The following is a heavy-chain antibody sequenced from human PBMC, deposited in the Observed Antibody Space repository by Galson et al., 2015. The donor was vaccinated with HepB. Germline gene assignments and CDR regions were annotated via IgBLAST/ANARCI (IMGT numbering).Heavy chain of an antibody. Sequence: SLRLSCAASGFTFSSYSMNWVRQAPGKGLEWVPSISSSSSYIYYADSVKGRFTISRDNARNSLYLQMNSLRAEDTAVYYCARDRVFYSNYEAVYYYYGVDVWGQGTTVTVSS. CDR3: ARDRVFYSNYEAVYYYYGVDV. CDR2: ISSSSSYI. CDR1: GFTFSSYS. D-gene: IGHD4-11*01. J-gene: IGHJ6*02. V-gene: IGHV3-21*01.